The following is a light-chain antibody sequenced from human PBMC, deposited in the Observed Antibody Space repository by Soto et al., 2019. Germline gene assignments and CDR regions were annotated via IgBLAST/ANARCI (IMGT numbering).Light chain of an antibody. CDR1: QSVTTR. J-gene: IGKJ5*01. CDR3: QQYGGSPIT. Sequence: IVLTQSPGTLSLSPGERGTLSCRASQSVTTRLAWYQHKPGQAPTLLMSGASNRASGVPVRFSGSGSGTDFTLTITRLEPEYFALYYCQQYGGSPITFGLGTRLEI. V-gene: IGKV3-20*01. CDR2: GAS.